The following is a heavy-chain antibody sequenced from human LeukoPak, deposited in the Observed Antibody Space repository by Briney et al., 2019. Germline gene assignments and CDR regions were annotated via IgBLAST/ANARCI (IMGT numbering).Heavy chain of an antibody. D-gene: IGHD5-18*01. V-gene: IGHV3-23*01. J-gene: IGHJ4*02. Sequence: PGGSLRLSCEASGFTFGSHAVYWVRQAPGKGLEWVAGIFGSGGSPHYADPVKGRFTISRDNSRNTVYLQINSLRAEDTAVYYCGKTTVGYSSGQKPAWPVDYWGQGTLVTVSS. CDR3: GKTTVGYSSGQKPAWPVDY. CDR2: IFGSGGSP. CDR1: GFTFGSHA.